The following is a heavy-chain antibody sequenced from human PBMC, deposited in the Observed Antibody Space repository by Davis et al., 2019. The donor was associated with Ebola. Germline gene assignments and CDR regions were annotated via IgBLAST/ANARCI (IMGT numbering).Heavy chain of an antibody. CDR1: GFTFSSYA. V-gene: IGHV3-23*01. CDR2: ISGSGGST. D-gene: IGHD3-3*01. J-gene: IGHJ5*02. CDR3: AREYYDGRGWFDP. Sequence: GGSLRLSCAASGFTFSSYAMSWVRQAPGKGLEWVSAISGSGGSTYYADSVKGRLTISRDNSKSTLYLQMNSLRAEDTAVYYCAREYYDGRGWFDPWGQGTLVTVSS.